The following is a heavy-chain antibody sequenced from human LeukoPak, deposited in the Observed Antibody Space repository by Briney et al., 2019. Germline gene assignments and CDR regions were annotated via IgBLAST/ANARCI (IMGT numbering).Heavy chain of an antibody. CDR1: GGSFSGYY. D-gene: IGHD3-22*01. Sequence: PSETLSLTCAVYGGSFSGYYWSWIRQPPGKGLEWIGEINHSGSTNYNPTLKSRVTISVDTSKNQFSLKLSSVTAADTAVYYWARGNNYYDSSGYYPYFDYWGQGTLVTVSS. CDR2: INHSGST. V-gene: IGHV4-34*01. J-gene: IGHJ4*02. CDR3: ARGNNYYDSSGYYPYFDY.